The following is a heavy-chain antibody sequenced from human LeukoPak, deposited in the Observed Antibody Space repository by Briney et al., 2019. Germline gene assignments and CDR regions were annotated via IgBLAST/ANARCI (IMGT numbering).Heavy chain of an antibody. V-gene: IGHV3-21*01. J-gene: IGHJ4*02. CDR3: ARDGGVDGYNSYFDY. D-gene: IGHD5-24*01. CDR2: ISSRSSNL. CDR1: GFTFSSYS. Sequence: KPGGSLRLSCAASGFTFSSYSVNWVRQAPGKGLEWVSSISSRSSNLYYADSVKGRFTISRGNAKNSLYLQMNSLRAEGTALYYCARDGGVDGYNSYFDYWGQGTLVTVSS.